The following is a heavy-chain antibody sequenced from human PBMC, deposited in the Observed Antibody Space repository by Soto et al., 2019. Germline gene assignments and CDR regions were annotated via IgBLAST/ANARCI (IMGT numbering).Heavy chain of an antibody. CDR2: INPSGGST. CDR1: GYTFTSYY. Sequence: ASVKVSCKASGYTFTSYYMHWVRQAPGQGLEWMGIINPSGGSTSYAQKFQGRVTMTRDTSTSTVYMELSSLRSEDTAVYYCARVGVGPTTAYYYGMDVWGQGTTVTVS. J-gene: IGHJ6*02. D-gene: IGHD4-4*01. CDR3: ARVGVGPTTAYYYGMDV. V-gene: IGHV1-46*01.